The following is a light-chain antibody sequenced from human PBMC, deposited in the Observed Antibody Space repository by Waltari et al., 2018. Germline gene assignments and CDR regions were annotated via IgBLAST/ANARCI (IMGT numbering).Light chain of an antibody. J-gene: IGLJ3*02. CDR1: SGSVSTTYY. CDR3: VLSMGSGIWV. Sequence: QTVVTQEPSLSVSPGGTVTLTCGLSSGSVSTTYYPSWYQQAPGQAPRTLIFDTNPRSSGVPDRFSGSILDNKAALTITGAQAYDESDYYCVLSMGSGIWVFGGGTKLTVL. CDR2: DTN. V-gene: IGLV8-61*01.